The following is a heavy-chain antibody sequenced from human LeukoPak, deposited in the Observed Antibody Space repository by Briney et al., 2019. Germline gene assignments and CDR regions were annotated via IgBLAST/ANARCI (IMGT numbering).Heavy chain of an antibody. CDR2: IKSKTDGGTT. D-gene: IGHD6-19*01. CDR1: GFTFSSYE. CDR3: TTDVTAYSSGWYYFDY. V-gene: IGHV3-15*01. J-gene: IGHJ4*02. Sequence: GGSLRLSCAASGFTFSSYEMNWVRQAPGKGLEWVGRIKSKTDGGTTDYAAPVKGRFTISRDDSKNTLYLQMNSLKTEDTAVYYCTTDVTAYSSGWYYFDYWGQGTLVTVSS.